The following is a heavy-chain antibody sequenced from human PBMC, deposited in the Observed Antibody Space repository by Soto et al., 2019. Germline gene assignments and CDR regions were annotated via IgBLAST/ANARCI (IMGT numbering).Heavy chain of an antibody. D-gene: IGHD2-15*01. CDR2: IYYSGST. J-gene: IGHJ5*02. Sequence: SETLSLTCTVSGGSISSSSYYWGWIRQPPGKGLEWIGSIYYSGSTYYNPSLKSRVTISVDTSKNQFSLKLSSVTAADTAVYYCARHIYPPIGYCSGGSCPFDPWGQGTLVTVSS. V-gene: IGHV4-39*01. CDR1: GGSISSSSYY. CDR3: ARHIYPPIGYCSGGSCPFDP.